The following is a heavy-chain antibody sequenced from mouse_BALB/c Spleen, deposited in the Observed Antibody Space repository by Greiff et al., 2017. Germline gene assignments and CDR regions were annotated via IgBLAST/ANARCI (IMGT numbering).Heavy chain of an antibody. CDR2: ISSGSSTI. J-gene: IGHJ2*01. V-gene: IGHV5-17*02. Sequence: EVHLVESGGGLVQPGGSRKLSCAASGFTFSSFGMHWVRQAPEKGLEWVAYISSGSSTIYYADTVKGRFTISRDNPKNTLFLQMTSLRSEDTAMYYCARDGSSYGYFDYWGQGTTLTVSS. D-gene: IGHD1-1*01. CDR3: ARDGSSYGYFDY. CDR1: GFTFSSFG.